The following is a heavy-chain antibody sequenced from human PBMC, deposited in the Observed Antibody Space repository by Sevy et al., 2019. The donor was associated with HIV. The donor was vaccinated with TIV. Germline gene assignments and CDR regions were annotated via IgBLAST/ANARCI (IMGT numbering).Heavy chain of an antibody. V-gene: IGHV3-23*01. D-gene: IGHD3-3*01. CDR1: GFTFSSYA. Sequence: GGYLRLSCAASGFTFSSYAMSWVRQAPGKGLEWVSAISGSGGSTYYADSVKGRFTISRDNSKNTLYLQMNSLRAEDTAVYYCAKDVSITIFGVVINYYGMDVWGQGTTVTVSS. CDR3: AKDVSITIFGVVINYYGMDV. J-gene: IGHJ6*02. CDR2: ISGSGGST.